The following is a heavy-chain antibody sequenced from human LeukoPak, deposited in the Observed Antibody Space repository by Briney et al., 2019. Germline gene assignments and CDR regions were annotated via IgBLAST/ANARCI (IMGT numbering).Heavy chain of an antibody. Sequence: GDSLKISCKGSGYTFTSYWIGWVSQLPAKGLEWLGIIYPGNSDTRYSPSFQGQVTISADKSISTAYLQWSSLKASDTAMYYCARAREARRPDAFDIWGQGTMVTVSS. CDR3: ARAREARRPDAFDI. J-gene: IGHJ3*02. CDR1: GYTFTSYW. V-gene: IGHV5-51*01. CDR2: IYPGNSDT.